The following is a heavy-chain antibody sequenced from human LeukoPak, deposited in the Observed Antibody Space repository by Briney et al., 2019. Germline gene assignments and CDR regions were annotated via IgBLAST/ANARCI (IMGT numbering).Heavy chain of an antibody. CDR2: ISSSSNTR. Sequence: GGSLRLSCAASGFTFSSYEMNWVRQAPGKGLEWVSYISSSSNTRYYADSVKGRFTISRDNAKNSLFLQMNSLRAEDTAVYYCASHHYVVLTGYFTWGQGTLVTVSS. V-gene: IGHV3-48*03. D-gene: IGHD3-9*01. CDR3: ASHHYVVLTGYFT. J-gene: IGHJ5*02. CDR1: GFTFSSYE.